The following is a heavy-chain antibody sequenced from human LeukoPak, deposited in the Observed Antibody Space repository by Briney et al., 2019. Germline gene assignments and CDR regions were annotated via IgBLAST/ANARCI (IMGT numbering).Heavy chain of an antibody. CDR1: GYTFTSYD. CDR2: MNPNSGNT. CDR3: ARAPHYDILTGYYYYYYMDV. J-gene: IGHJ6*03. Sequence: ASVKVSCKASGYTFTSYDINWVRQATGQGLEWMGWMNPNSGNTGYAQKFQGRVTMTRNTSISTAYMELSSLRSDDTAVYYCARAPHYDILTGYYYYYYMDVWGKGTTVTVSS. D-gene: IGHD3-9*01. V-gene: IGHV1-8*01.